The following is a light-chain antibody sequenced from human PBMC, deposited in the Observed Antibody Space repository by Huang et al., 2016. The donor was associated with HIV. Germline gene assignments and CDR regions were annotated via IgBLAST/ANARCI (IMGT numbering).Light chain of an antibody. V-gene: IGKV3-15*01. Sequence: EMLMTQSPATLSVSPGERASLSCRASQNIGSDLAWYQQKPGQAPRLLISGAYTRATGIAARFSGSGSGTEFTLTISSLQSEDSAVYYCQQYNHWPPVAFGGGTKVEIK. CDR1: QNIGSD. J-gene: IGKJ4*01. CDR3: QQYNHWPPVA. CDR2: GAY.